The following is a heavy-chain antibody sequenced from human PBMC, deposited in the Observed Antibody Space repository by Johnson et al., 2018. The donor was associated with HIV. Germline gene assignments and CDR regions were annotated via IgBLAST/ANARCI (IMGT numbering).Heavy chain of an antibody. Sequence: VQLVESGGGLVQPGGSLRLSCAASGFTFSSYAMHWVRQAPGKGLEYVSGIISAGYRTYYANSVKCRFTISRDNSKNTLYLQMNSLRAEDTAVYYCAKEGVVGSYLGAFDIWGQGTMVTVSS. CDR2: IISAGYRT. D-gene: IGHD3-10*01. CDR3: AKEGVVGSYLGAFDI. CDR1: GFTFSSYA. V-gene: IGHV3-64*01. J-gene: IGHJ3*02.